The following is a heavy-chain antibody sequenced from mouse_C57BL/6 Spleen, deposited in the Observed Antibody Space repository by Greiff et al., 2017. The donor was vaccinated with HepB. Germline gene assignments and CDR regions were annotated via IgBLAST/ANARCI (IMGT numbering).Heavy chain of an antibody. CDR1: GYSITSGYY. J-gene: IGHJ3*01. CDR2: ISYDGSN. V-gene: IGHV3-6*01. CDR3: ANYYGNYGWFAY. Sequence: EVQLQESGPGLVKPSQSLSLTCSVTGYSITSGYYWNWIRQFPGNKLEWMGYISYDGSNNYNPSLKNRISITRDTSKNQFFLKLNSVTTEDTATYYCANYYGNYGWFAYWGQGTLVTVSA. D-gene: IGHD2-1*01.